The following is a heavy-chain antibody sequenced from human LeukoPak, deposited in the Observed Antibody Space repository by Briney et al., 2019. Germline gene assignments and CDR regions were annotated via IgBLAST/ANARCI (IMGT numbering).Heavy chain of an antibody. CDR3: AAGFGELFDY. CDR1: GGSISSGDYY. J-gene: IGHJ4*02. CDR2: IYYSGST. Sequence: SETLSLTCTVSGGSISSGDYYWSWIRQPPGKGLEWIGYIYYSGSTYYNPSLKSRVTISVDTSKNQLSLKLSSVTAADTAVYYCAAGFGELFDYWGQGTLVTVSS. D-gene: IGHD3-10*01. V-gene: IGHV4-30-4*01.